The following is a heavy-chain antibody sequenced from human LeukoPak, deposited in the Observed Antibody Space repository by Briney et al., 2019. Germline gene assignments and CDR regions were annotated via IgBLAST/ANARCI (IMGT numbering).Heavy chain of an antibody. CDR3: ARGLRFLEWSRRGDLQN. Sequence: GGSLRLSCAGSGFTFDDFAMHWIRQAPGKGLEWVPGISWNSDGIGYADSVKGRFTISRDNAKNSLYLQMSSLRAEDTALYYCARGLRFLEWSRRGDLQNWGQGTLVTVSS. D-gene: IGHD3-3*01. J-gene: IGHJ4*02. V-gene: IGHV3-9*01. CDR1: GFTFDDFA. CDR2: ISWNSDGI.